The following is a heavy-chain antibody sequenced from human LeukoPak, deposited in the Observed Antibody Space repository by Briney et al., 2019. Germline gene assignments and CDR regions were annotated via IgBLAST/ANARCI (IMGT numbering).Heavy chain of an antibody. CDR3: SRGGVEERGRYSYLYYFDY. D-gene: IGHD5-18*01. J-gene: IGHJ4*02. CDR1: GFTFSSYS. CDR2: ISSSSSYI. Sequence: AGSLRPSCAASGFTFSSYSMNCVRQAPGKGLEWVSSISSSSSYISYADSVKGRFTISRDNAKNSLYLQMNSLRAEDTAVYYCSRGGVEERGRYSYLYYFDYWGQGTLVTVSS. V-gene: IGHV3-21*01.